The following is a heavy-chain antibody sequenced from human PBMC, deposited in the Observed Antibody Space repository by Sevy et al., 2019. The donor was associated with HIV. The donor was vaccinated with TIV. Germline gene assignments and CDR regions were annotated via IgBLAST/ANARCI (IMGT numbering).Heavy chain of an antibody. CDR3: ARHHCSVSARYLFDY. D-gene: IGHD2-15*01. V-gene: IGHV4-39*01. CDR2: GYFSGST. Sequence: SETLSLTCTVSGDSISSSSYFWGWIRQPPGKGLEWIGTGYFSGSTYYNVSLKSRVTISVDTSKSQFSLKLSSVTAADTAVYYCARHHCSVSARYLFDYWGQGILVTVSS. CDR1: GDSISSSSYF. J-gene: IGHJ4*02.